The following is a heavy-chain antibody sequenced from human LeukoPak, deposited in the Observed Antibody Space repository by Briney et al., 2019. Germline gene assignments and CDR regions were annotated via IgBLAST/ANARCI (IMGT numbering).Heavy chain of an antibody. CDR3: AKDLESNYYDSSGYYLSNFDY. D-gene: IGHD3-22*01. Sequence: PGGSLRLSCAASGFTFSSYAMSWVRQAPGKGLEWVSAISGSGGSTYYADSVKGRFTISRDNSKNTLYLQMNSLRAEDTAVYYCAKDLESNYYDSSGYYLSNFDYWGQGTLVTVSS. J-gene: IGHJ4*02. CDR2: ISGSGGST. CDR1: GFTFSSYA. V-gene: IGHV3-23*01.